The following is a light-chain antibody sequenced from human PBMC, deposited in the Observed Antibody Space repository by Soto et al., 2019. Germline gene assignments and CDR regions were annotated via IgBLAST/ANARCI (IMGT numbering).Light chain of an antibody. CDR2: DAS. CDR1: QDISNY. V-gene: IGKV1-33*01. J-gene: IGKJ3*01. Sequence: DIQMTQSPSSLSASVGDRVTITCQASQDISNYLNWYQQKPGKAPKLLIYDASNLETGVPSRFIGSGSGTDFTFTISSLQPEDIATYYWQQYDNLPFTFGPGTKVDIK. CDR3: QQYDNLPFT.